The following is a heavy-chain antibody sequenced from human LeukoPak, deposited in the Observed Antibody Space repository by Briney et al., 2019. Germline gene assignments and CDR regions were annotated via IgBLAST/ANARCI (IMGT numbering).Heavy chain of an antibody. J-gene: IGHJ4*02. D-gene: IGHD5-24*01. CDR3: VKGQMDY. CDR1: GFTFTSYA. CDR2: IGISGVST. V-gene: IGHV3-64D*06. Sequence: GGSLRLSCSASGFTFTSYAMHWVRKAPGKGLEYVSAIGISGVSTYYADSVKGRFTISRDNSKNTLYLQMSTLRAEDTAVYYCVKGQMDYWGQGTLVTVSS.